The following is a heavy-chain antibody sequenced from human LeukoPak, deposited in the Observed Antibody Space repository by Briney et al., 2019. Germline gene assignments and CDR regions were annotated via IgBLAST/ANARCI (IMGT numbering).Heavy chain of an antibody. CDR2: ISSNGGST. J-gene: IGHJ6*02. V-gene: IGHV3-64*01. Sequence: GGSLRLSCAASGFTFSSYAMHWVRQAPGKGLEYVSAISSNGGSTYYANSVKGRFTISRDNSKNTLYLQMGSLRAEDMAVYYCARGPLVSAAPSLYYYYYGMDVWGQGTTVTVSS. D-gene: IGHD2-2*01. CDR3: ARGPLVSAAPSLYYYYYGMDV. CDR1: GFTFSSYA.